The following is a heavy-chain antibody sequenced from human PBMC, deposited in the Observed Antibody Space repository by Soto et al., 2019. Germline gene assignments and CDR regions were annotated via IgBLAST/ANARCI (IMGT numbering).Heavy chain of an antibody. Sequence: GGSLRLSCAASRFMFRSYAMSWVRQAPGKGLEWVSGINPSGGSTFYADSVRGRFTISRDNSRNTLYLQMNSLRVEDTAKYYCVKEWTPRRAFDYWGQGTLVTVSS. J-gene: IGHJ4*02. CDR1: RFMFRSYA. V-gene: IGHV3-23*01. D-gene: IGHD5-12*01. CDR3: VKEWTPRRAFDY. CDR2: INPSGGST.